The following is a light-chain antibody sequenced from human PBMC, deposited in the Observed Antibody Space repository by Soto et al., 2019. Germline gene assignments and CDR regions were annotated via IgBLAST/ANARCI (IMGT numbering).Light chain of an antibody. CDR1: QTVSGW. Sequence: DIQMTQFPSTLSGPVGDRVTIIFRAGQTVSGWLAWYQQRPGKAPKLLIYKASTLKSGRTSRFSGSGSGTEYPLTISSLQPDDFATYACQHYNSYSQAFGQGTKLEL. V-gene: IGKV1-5*03. CDR2: KAS. J-gene: IGKJ1*01. CDR3: QHYNSYSQA.